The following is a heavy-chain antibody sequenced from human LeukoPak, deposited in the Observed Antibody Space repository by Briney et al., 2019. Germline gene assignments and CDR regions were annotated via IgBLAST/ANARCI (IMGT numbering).Heavy chain of an antibody. V-gene: IGHV1-69*13. Sequence: ASVKVSCKASGYTFTSYGISWVRQAPGQGLEWMGGIIPIFGTANYAQKFQGRVTITADESTSTAYMELSSLRSEDTAVYYCARYDYSALDYWGQGTLVTVSS. CDR3: ARYDYSALDY. D-gene: IGHD4-11*01. CDR2: IIPIFGTA. J-gene: IGHJ4*02. CDR1: GYTFTSYG.